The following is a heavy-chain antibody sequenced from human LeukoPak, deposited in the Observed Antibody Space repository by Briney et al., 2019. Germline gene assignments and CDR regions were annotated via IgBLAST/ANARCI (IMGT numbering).Heavy chain of an antibody. V-gene: IGHV3-23*01. CDR3: ARDMQLST. Sequence: PGGSLRLSCAASGFTFSNDMSWVRQAPGKGLEWVSGIKGGADITYYADSVKGRFTIFRDNSKDTLFLQMNSLRAEDTAIYYCARDMQLSTWGLGTMVTVSS. CDR1: GFTFSND. J-gene: IGHJ3*01. CDR2: IKGGADIT. D-gene: IGHD3-16*02.